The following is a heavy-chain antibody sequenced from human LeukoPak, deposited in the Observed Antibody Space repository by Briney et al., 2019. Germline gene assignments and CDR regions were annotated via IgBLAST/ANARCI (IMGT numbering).Heavy chain of an antibody. J-gene: IGHJ3*02. CDR1: GFDVSSNY. CDR3: AREWKFDI. V-gene: IGHV3-53*01. CDR2: LYRDGTT. Sequence: GGSLRLSCVASGFDVSSNYMSWVRQAPGKGLDWVSLLYRDGTTYYAESVKGRFTISRDNSKNTLYLQMNSLRAEDTAIYYCAREWKFDIWGQGTMVTVSS. D-gene: IGHD1-1*01.